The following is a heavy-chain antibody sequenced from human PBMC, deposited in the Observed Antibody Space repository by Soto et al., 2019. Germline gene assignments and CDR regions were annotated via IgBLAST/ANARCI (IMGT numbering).Heavy chain of an antibody. D-gene: IGHD5-18*01. CDR3: ARDHPHSYGVYYFDY. CDR1: GGSISNYY. CDR2: IYSSGST. J-gene: IGHJ4*02. Sequence: SETLSLTCTGSGGSISNYYWSWIRQVPGKGLEWIGYIYSSGSTHYNPSLQSRVTISADTSKNQVSLKVNSVTAADTAVYYCARDHPHSYGVYYFDYWGQGTPVTVS. V-gene: IGHV4-59*01.